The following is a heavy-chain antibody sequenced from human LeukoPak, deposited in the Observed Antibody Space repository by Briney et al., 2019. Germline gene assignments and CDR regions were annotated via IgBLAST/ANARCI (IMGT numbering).Heavy chain of an antibody. D-gene: IGHD3-10*01. V-gene: IGHV3-21*01. Sequence: GGSLRLSCAASGFTFSSYSMNWVRQAPGKGLEWVSSISSSSSYIYYADSVKGRFTISRDNAKNSLYLQMNSLRAEDTAVYYCAREIMVRGVTPFDYWGQGTLVTVSP. CDR1: GFTFSSYS. CDR3: AREIMVRGVTPFDY. J-gene: IGHJ4*02. CDR2: ISSSSSYI.